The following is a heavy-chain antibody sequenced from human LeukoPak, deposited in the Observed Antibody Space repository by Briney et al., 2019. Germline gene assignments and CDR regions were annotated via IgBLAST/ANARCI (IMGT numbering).Heavy chain of an antibody. CDR1: GYTFTGYY. Sequence: ASVKVSCKASGYTFTGYYMHWVRQAPGQGLEWMGWINPNSGGTNYAQKLQGRVTMTTDTSTSTAYMELRSLRSDDTAVYYCARDLDYGDAKYWFDPWGQGTLVTVSS. CDR2: INPNSGGT. J-gene: IGHJ5*02. CDR3: ARDLDYGDAKYWFDP. D-gene: IGHD4-17*01. V-gene: IGHV1-2*02.